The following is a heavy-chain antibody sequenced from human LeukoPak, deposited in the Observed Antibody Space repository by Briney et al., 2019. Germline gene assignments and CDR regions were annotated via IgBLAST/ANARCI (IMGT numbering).Heavy chain of an antibody. CDR3: ARDHIVATPFDY. V-gene: IGHV3-48*02. CDR2: ISSSGSPI. J-gene: IGHJ4*02. CDR1: GFTFSAYS. D-gene: IGHD5-12*01. Sequence: GGSLRLSCAASGFTFSAYSMNWVRQAPGKGLEWVSYISSSGSPIYYADSVKGRFTISRDNAKNSLYLQMNSLRDEDTAVYFCARDHIVATPFDYWGQGTLVTASS.